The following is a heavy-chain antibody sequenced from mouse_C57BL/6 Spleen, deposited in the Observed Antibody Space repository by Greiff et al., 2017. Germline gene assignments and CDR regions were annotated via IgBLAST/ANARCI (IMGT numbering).Heavy chain of an antibody. V-gene: IGHV5-6*02. J-gene: IGHJ2*01. CDR1: GFTFSSYG. CDR2: ISSGGSYT. D-gene: IGHD4-1*01. CDR3: ARHRTGTLYYFDY. Sequence: EVMLVESGGDLVKPGGSLKLSCAASGFTFSSYGMSWVRQTPDKRLEWVATISSGGSYTYYPDSVKGRFTISRDNAKNTLYLQMSSLKSEDTAMYYCARHRTGTLYYFDYWGQGTTLTVSS.